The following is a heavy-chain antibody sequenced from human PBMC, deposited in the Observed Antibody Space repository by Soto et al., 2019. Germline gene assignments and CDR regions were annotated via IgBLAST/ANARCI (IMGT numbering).Heavy chain of an antibody. V-gene: IGHV3-53*01. CDR2: IHRDPPT. Sequence: GGSLRLSCAASGFNVNSNSMNWGRQGPGKGMEWLSFIHRDPPTPYAASLQGRFPISRPSSENTFYLQMNSLRPEDTAVYYCARHAWLESWGQGTLVTVSS. CDR3: ARHAWLES. CDR1: GFNVNSNS. J-gene: IGHJ5*01.